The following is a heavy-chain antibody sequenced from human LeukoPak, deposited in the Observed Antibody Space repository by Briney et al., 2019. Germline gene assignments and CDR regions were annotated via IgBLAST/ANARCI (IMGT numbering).Heavy chain of an antibody. CDR3: ARDWGGLTYYYDSSGADY. V-gene: IGHV3-48*01. J-gene: IGHJ4*02. D-gene: IGHD3-22*01. CDR2: ISSSSSTI. Sequence: GSLSLSFAASGFPFSSYSMNWVRQAPGKGLEWVSYISSSSSTIYYAVSVKARFTISRDNAKNSLYLQMNSLRAEDTAVYYCARDWGGLTYYYDSSGADYWGQGTLVTVSS. CDR1: GFPFSSYS.